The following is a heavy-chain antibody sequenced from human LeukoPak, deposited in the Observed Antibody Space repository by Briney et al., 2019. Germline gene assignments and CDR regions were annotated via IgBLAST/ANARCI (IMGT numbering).Heavy chain of an antibody. Sequence: SVKVSCKASGGTFSSDAISWVRQAPGQGLEWMGRIIPILGIANYAQKFQGRVTITADKSTSTAYMELSSLRSEDTAVYYCARVTMVTSPHENVPYYYGMDVWGQGTTVTVSS. D-gene: IGHD4/OR15-4a*01. V-gene: IGHV1-69*04. CDR3: ARVTMVTSPHENVPYYYGMDV. CDR1: GGTFSSDA. CDR2: IIPILGIA. J-gene: IGHJ6*02.